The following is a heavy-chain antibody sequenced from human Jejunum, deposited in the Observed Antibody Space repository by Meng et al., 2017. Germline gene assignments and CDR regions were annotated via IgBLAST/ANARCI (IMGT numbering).Heavy chain of an antibody. CDR1: GGSISTRDW. V-gene: IGHV4-4*02. Sequence: QGQLQESGPGRRQPSGALSLTFAGAGGSISTRDWWSWVRQPPGKGLEWIGEIHHSGSTNYNPSLKSRVTISVDKSKNQFSLKLNSVTAADTAVYYCAREWSGSYRHFDYWGQGTLVTSPQ. CDR2: IHHSGST. D-gene: IGHD1-26*01. CDR3: AREWSGSYRHFDY. J-gene: IGHJ4*02.